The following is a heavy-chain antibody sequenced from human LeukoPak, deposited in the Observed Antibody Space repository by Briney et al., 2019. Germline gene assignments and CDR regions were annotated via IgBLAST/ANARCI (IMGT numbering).Heavy chain of an antibody. J-gene: IGHJ4*02. V-gene: IGHV3-30*02. CDR2: IRKDGSDK. CDR1: GFTFSRNG. CDR3: AKDSNWAFDY. D-gene: IGHD7-27*01. Sequence: GGSLRLSCGASGFTFSRNGMHWVRQAPGKGLEWVSYIRKDGSDKYYADSVKGRFTISRDSSKNMVYLQMNSLRPEDTALYYCAKDSNWAFDYWGQGTLVSVSS.